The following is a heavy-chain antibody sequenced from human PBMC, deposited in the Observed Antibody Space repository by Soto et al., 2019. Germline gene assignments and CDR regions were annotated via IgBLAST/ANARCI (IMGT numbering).Heavy chain of an antibody. J-gene: IGHJ3*02. V-gene: IGHV1-46*01. CDR3: ARVSSGWHDAFDI. D-gene: IGHD6-19*01. Sequence: QVQLVQSGAEVKKPGASVKVSCKASGYTFTSYYMHWVRQAPGQGLEWMGIINPSGGSTSYAQKFQGRVTMTRDTFTSTVYMELSSLRSEDTAVYYCARVSSGWHDAFDIWGQGTMVTVSS. CDR2: INPSGGST. CDR1: GYTFTSYY.